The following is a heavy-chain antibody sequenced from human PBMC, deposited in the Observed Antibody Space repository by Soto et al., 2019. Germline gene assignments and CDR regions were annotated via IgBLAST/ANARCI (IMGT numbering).Heavy chain of an antibody. D-gene: IGHD3-3*01. Sequence: EVQLVESGGGLVQPGRSLRLSCAASGFTFDDYAMHWVRQAPGKGLEWVSGISWNSGSIGYADSVKGRFTISRDNAKNSLYLQMNSLRAEDTVLYYCAKAPGGYYDFWSGYPFNYWGQGTLVTVSS. CDR3: AKAPGGYYDFWSGYPFNY. CDR1: GFTFDDYA. V-gene: IGHV3-9*01. J-gene: IGHJ4*02. CDR2: ISWNSGSI.